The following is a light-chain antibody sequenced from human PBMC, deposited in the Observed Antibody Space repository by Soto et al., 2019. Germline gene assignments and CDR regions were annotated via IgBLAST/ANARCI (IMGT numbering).Light chain of an antibody. Sequence: EIVLTQSPATLSLSPGERATLSCRASQSVSSSLAWYQQKPGQAPRLLIYAASNRATGIPARFSGSGSGTDFTLTISSLEPEDFAVYYCPQRSNWPLTFGGGTKVEIK. CDR1: QSVSSS. CDR3: PQRSNWPLT. J-gene: IGKJ4*01. CDR2: AAS. V-gene: IGKV3-11*01.